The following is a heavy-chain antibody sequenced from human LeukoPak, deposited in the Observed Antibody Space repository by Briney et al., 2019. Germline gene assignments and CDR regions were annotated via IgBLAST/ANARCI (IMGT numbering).Heavy chain of an antibody. J-gene: IGHJ4*02. Sequence: SVKVSCKASGYTFTSYGITWVRQAPGQGLEWMGGIIPIFGTANYAQKFQGRVTITADKSTSTAYMELSSLRSEDTAVYYCARGGVSALSIFGVVIRHFDYWGQGTLVTVSS. CDR2: IIPIFGTA. CDR1: GYTFTSYG. D-gene: IGHD3-3*01. CDR3: ARGGVSALSIFGVVIRHFDY. V-gene: IGHV1-69*06.